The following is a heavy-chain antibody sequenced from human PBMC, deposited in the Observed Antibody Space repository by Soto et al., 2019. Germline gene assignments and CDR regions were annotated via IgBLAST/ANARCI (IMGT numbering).Heavy chain of an antibody. CDR2: ISGSGGST. CDR3: AKGRMTQYNWFDP. J-gene: IGHJ5*02. CDR1: GFTFSSYA. D-gene: IGHD2-21*02. Sequence: EVQLLESGGGLVQPGGSLRLSCAASGFTFSSYAMSWVRQAPGKGLEWVSAISGSGGSTYYAYSVKGRFTIPRDNSKNTLYLQMNSLRAEATAVYYGAKGRMTQYNWFDPWGQGTLVTVCS. V-gene: IGHV3-23*01.